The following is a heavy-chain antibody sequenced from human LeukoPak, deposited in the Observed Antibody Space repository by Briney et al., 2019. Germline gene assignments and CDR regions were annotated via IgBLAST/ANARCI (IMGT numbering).Heavy chain of an antibody. CDR1: GGSISSYY. CDR2: IYYSRST. V-gene: IGHV4-59*12. CDR3: ARRQYSSSWYRTRGGWFDP. Sequence: SETLSLTCTVSGGSISSYYWSWIRQPPGKGLEWIGYIYYSRSTNYNPSLKSRVTISVDTSKNQFSLKLSSVTAADTAVYYCARRQYSSSWYRTRGGWFDPWGQGTLVTVSS. J-gene: IGHJ5*02. D-gene: IGHD6-13*01.